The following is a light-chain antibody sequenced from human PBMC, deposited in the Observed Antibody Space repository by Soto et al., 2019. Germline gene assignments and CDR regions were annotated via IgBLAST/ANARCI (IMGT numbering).Light chain of an antibody. CDR2: GAF. CDR1: QSVNSDY. V-gene: IGKV3-20*01. J-gene: IGKJ2*01. Sequence: EIVLTQSPGTLSLSPGERATLSCRASQSVNSDYLAWYQQKPGQAPRLLIYGAFRRATGIPDRISGSGSGTDFTLTISRLEPEDFAVYYCQQYGSSPRYIFGQGTKLEIK. CDR3: QQYGSSPRYI.